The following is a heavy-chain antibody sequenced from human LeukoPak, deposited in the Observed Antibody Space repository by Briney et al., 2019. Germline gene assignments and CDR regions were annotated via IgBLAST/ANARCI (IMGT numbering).Heavy chain of an antibody. J-gene: IGHJ4*02. Sequence: GESLKISCKGSGYSFTNYWISWVRQMPGKGPEWMGRIDPSDSYAKYTPSFDRHVTISVDKSISTAFLQWNSLKASDSAMYYCATGASKVTTDFANYWGQGTQVTVSS. CDR3: ATGASKVTTDFANY. CDR1: GYSFTNYW. CDR2: IDPSDSYA. V-gene: IGHV5-10-1*01. D-gene: IGHD4-17*01.